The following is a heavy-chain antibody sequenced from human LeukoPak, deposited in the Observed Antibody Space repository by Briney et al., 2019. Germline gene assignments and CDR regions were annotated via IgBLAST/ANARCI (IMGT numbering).Heavy chain of an antibody. V-gene: IGHV1-46*01. CDR1: GYTFTSNY. CDR3: ARDQEGFDY. Sequence: ASVKVSCKASGYTFTSNYIHWVRQAPGQGLEWRGMIYPRDGSTSYAQKFQGRVTVTRDTSTSTVHMELSGLRSEDTAVYYCARDQEGFDYWGQGTLVTVSS. J-gene: IGHJ4*02. CDR2: IYPRDGST.